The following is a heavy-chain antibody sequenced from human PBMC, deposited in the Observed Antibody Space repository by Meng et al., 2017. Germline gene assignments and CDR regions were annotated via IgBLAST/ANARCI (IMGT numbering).Heavy chain of an antibody. J-gene: IGHJ3*02. Sequence: GESLKISCKGSGYSFTSYWIGWVRQMPGKGLEWMGIIYPGDSDTRYSPSFQGQVTISADKSISTAYLQWSSLKASDTAMYYCARGVRYCSGGSCYSYNAFDIWGQGNAGHRLL. CDR2: IYPGDSDT. D-gene: IGHD2-15*01. CDR1: GYSFTSYW. V-gene: IGHV5-51*01. CDR3: ARGVRYCSGGSCYSYNAFDI.